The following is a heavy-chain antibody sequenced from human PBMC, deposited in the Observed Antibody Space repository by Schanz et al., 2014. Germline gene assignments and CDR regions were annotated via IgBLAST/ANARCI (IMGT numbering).Heavy chain of an antibody. CDR1: TFTFSSDW. Sequence: EVQLAESGGGLVQPGGSLRLSCAASTFTFSSDWMSWVRQAPGKGLEWISYITYNGGTIYYADSVKGRFTISRDNAKNSLYLEMNSLRAEDTAVYYCAKGRFGELSAFDIWGQGTMVTVSS. CDR3: AKGRFGELSAFDI. V-gene: IGHV3-48*01. D-gene: IGHD3-10*01. CDR2: ITYNGGTI. J-gene: IGHJ3*02.